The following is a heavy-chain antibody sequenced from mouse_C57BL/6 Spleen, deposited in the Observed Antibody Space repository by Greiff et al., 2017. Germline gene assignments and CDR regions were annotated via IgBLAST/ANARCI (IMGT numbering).Heavy chain of an antibody. V-gene: IGHV1-36*01. J-gene: IGHJ1*03. CDR3: ARNRLYGNWDVDV. Sequence: VQLQQSGPVLVKPGPSVKISCKASGFTFTDYYMHWVKQSHGKSLEWIGLVYPYNGGTSYNQKFKGKATLTVDTSSSPAYMELNSLTSEDSAVYYCARNRLYGNWDVDVWGTGTTVTVSS. D-gene: IGHD2-1*01. CDR1: GFTFTDYY. CDR2: VYPYNGGT.